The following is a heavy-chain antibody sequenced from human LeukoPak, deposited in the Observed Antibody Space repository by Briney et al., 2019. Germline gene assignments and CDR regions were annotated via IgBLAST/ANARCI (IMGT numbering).Heavy chain of an antibody. Sequence: GRSLRLSCAASGFTFSSYGMHWVRQAPGKGLEWVAVIWYDGSNKYYADSVKGRFTISRDNSKLQMNSLRAEDTAVYYCARAPNSYGHYYYYGMDVWGQGTTVTVSS. CDR1: GFTFSSYG. CDR3: ARAPNSYGHYYYYGMDV. CDR2: IWYDGSNK. J-gene: IGHJ6*02. V-gene: IGHV3-33*01. D-gene: IGHD5-18*01.